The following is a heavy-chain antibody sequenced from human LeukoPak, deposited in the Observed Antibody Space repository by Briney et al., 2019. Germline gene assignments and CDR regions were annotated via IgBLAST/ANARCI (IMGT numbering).Heavy chain of an antibody. CDR3: ARDSPYYYDSSGFDY. J-gene: IGHJ4*02. CDR2: INTNTGNP. CDR1: GYTFTSYA. D-gene: IGHD3-22*01. V-gene: IGHV7-4-1*02. Sequence: ASVKVSCKASGYTFTSYAMNWVRQAPGQGLEWMGWINTNTGNPTYAQGFTGRFVFSLDTSVSTAYLQISSLKAEDTAVYYCARDSPYYYDSSGFDYWGQGPLFTVSS.